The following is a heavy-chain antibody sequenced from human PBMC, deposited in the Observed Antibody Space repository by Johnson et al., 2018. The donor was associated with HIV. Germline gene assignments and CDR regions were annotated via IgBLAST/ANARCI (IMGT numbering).Heavy chain of an antibody. D-gene: IGHD4-11*01. Sequence: VHLVESGGGVVQPGRSLRLPCAASGFTFGSYAMHWVRQAPGKGLEWVAFLSYDGSNKYYADSVKGRFTISRDNSKNTLYLQMNSLRPEDTAVYHCARVRSSVPYHYSNYPLGAFDIWGQGTMVTVSS. CDR3: ARVRSSVPYHYSNYPLGAFDI. CDR1: GFTFGSYA. V-gene: IGHV3-30*04. CDR2: LSYDGSNK. J-gene: IGHJ3*02.